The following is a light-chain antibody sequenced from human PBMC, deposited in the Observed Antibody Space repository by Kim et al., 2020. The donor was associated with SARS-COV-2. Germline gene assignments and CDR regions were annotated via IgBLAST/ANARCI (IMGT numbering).Light chain of an antibody. CDR1: GVGDGE. Sequence: DGVGDGEGGCYRQRGGQAPVFVMYDDVRRPSGIPDRFSGSNSGNTATLTISGTQVMDEADYYCQLWDSNTAVFGAGTKVTVL. V-gene: IGLV3-1*01. CDR2: DDV. CDR3: QLWDSNTAV. J-gene: IGLJ1*01.